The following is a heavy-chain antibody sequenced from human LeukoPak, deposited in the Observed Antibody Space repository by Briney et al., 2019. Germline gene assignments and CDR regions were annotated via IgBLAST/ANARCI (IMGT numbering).Heavy chain of an antibody. D-gene: IGHD1-14*01. V-gene: IGHV3-30-3*01. CDR2: ISYDGSNK. CDR1: GFTFSSYA. CDR3: AREGTDY. Sequence: GGSLRLSCAASGFTFSSYAMHWVRQAPGKGLEWVAVISYDGSNKYYADSVKGRFTISRDNSMNTLYLQMNSLRAEDTAVYYCAREGTDYWGQGTLVTVSS. J-gene: IGHJ4*02.